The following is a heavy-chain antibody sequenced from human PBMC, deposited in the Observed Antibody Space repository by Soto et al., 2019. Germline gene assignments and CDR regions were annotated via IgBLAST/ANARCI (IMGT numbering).Heavy chain of an antibody. Sequence: EVQVVESGGGLVQPGGSLRLSCAGSEFTFSNYWMHWVRQAPGKGLVWVSRIKYDGSITNYADSVKGRFTISRDNAKNTVFLQMDSVTAEDTAVYYCARGVPDHYATEGWGQGTTVTVSS. J-gene: IGHJ6*02. V-gene: IGHV3-74*02. CDR3: ARGVPDHYATEG. CDR1: EFTFSNYW. CDR2: IKYDGSIT.